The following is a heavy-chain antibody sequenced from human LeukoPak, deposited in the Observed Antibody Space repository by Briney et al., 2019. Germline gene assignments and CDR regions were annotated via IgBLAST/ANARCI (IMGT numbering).Heavy chain of an antibody. Sequence: SETLSLTCAVSGDSIGRGSYYWGWIRQPAGKAPEWIGRIFNTGSTSYNPSLKSRVTISVDTSKNQFSLNLRSATAADTAVYYCARERPDGYTVDYWGQGTLVTVSS. J-gene: IGHJ4*02. CDR2: IFNTGST. CDR3: ARERPDGYTVDY. V-gene: IGHV4-61*02. D-gene: IGHD5-18*01. CDR1: GDSIGRGSYY.